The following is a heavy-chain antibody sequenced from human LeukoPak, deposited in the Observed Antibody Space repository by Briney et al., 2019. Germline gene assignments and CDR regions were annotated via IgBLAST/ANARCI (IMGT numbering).Heavy chain of an antibody. J-gene: IGHJ4*02. V-gene: IGHV4-59*01. Sequence: SETLSLTCTVPGGSISSFYWSWIQQPPGKGLEWIGYIYYSGNTNYNPSLKSRVTLSIDTSKNQFSLKLSSVTAADTAIYYCARMFTAGYCSSTTCSGEGVYFDYWGQGTLVTVSS. CDR2: IYYSGNT. CDR3: ARMFTAGYCSSTTCSGEGVYFDY. D-gene: IGHD2-2*01. CDR1: GGSISSFY.